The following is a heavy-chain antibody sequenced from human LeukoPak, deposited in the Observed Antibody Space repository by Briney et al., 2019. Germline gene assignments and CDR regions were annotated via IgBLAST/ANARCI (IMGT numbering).Heavy chain of an antibody. CDR1: GFTVSNTY. CDR2: IYSGGGT. V-gene: IGHV3-53*01. D-gene: IGHD2-2*01. Sequence: PGGSLRLSCAASGFTVSNTYMSWVRQAPGKGLEWVSLIYSGGGTYSADSVKGRFTISRDNSKNTLYLQMNSLRAEDTAVYYCASHRSYQLRQAYYYYGMDVWGQGTTVTVSS. J-gene: IGHJ6*02. CDR3: ASHRSYQLRQAYYYYGMDV.